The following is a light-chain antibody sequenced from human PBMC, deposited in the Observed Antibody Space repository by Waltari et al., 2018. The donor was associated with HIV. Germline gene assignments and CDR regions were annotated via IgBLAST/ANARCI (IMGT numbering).Light chain of an antibody. Sequence: QSALTQPASVSGSPGQSITISCTGTTSDIGNYNYVSWYQHHPGRAPKLIIYEVSNLPSGVSNRFSGSKSGNTASLTVSGLHAEDEGDYYCSSYSSSTSPYVFGTGTKVTVV. CDR2: EVS. CDR3: SSYSSSTSPYV. CDR1: TSDIGNYNY. V-gene: IGLV2-14*01. J-gene: IGLJ1*01.